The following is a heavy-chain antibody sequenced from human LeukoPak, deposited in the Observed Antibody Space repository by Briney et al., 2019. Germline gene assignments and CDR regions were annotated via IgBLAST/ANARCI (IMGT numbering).Heavy chain of an antibody. CDR1: GFTFRDFY. CDR2: ISGSGGST. CDR3: AKGSTIDY. V-gene: IGHV3-23*01. D-gene: IGHD1-26*01. J-gene: IGHJ4*02. Sequence: GGSLRLSCAASGFTFRDFYMGWIRQAPGKGLEWVSAISGSGGSTYYADSVKGRFTISRDNSKNTLYLQMNSLRAEDTAVYYCAKGSTIDYWGQGTLVTVSS.